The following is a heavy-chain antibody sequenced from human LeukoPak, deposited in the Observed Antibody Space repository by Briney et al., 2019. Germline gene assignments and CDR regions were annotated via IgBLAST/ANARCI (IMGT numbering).Heavy chain of an antibody. CDR1: GYSISSGYY. D-gene: IGHD6-19*01. CDR2: IYHSGST. CDR3: ASLIAVAGTGDYFNWFDP. J-gene: IGHJ5*02. Sequence: PSETLSLTCAVSGYSISSGYYWGWIRQPPGKGLEWIGSIYHSGSTYYNPSLKSRVTISVDTSKNQFSLKLSSVTAADTAVYYCASLIAVAGTGDYFNWFDPWGQGTLVTVSS. V-gene: IGHV4-38-2*01.